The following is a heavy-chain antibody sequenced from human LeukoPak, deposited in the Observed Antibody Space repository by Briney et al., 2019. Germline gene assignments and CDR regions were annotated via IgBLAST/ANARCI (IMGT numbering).Heavy chain of an antibody. D-gene: IGHD3-22*01. CDR3: AKGRQYYYDSRAPGFDP. V-gene: IGHV3-23*01. CDR1: GFTFSSYA. J-gene: IGHJ5*02. CDR2: ISGSGGST. Sequence: PGGSLRLSCAASGFTFSSYAMSWVRQAPGKGLEWVSAISGSGGSTYYADSVKGRFTISRDNSKNTLYLQMNSLRAEDTAVYYCAKGRQYYYDSRAPGFDPWGQGTLVTVSS.